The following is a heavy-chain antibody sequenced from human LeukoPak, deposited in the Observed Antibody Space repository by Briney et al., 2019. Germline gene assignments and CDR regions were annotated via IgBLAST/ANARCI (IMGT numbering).Heavy chain of an antibody. CDR2: ISSSSSYI. D-gene: IGHD4-17*01. J-gene: IGHJ6*02. CDR1: GFTFSSYS. V-gene: IGHV3-21*01. Sequence: GGSLRLSCAASGFTFSSYSMNWVRQAPGKGLEWVSSISSSSSYIYYADSVKGRYTISRDNAKNSLYLQMNSLRAEDTAVYYCARTVGGYYAIHYGMDVWGQGTTVTVSS. CDR3: ARTVGGYYAIHYGMDV.